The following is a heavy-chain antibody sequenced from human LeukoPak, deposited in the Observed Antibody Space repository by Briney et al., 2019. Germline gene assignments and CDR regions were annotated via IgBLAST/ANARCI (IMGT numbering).Heavy chain of an antibody. Sequence: GGSLRLSCAASGFTFSNYDMHWVRQAPGKGLEWASAISSSSSYIYYADSIKGRFTISRGNAENSLYLQMNSLRAVDTAVYFCARGEEKATITALDSWGQGTLVTVSS. CDR1: GFTFSNYD. CDR3: ARGEEKATITALDS. D-gene: IGHD5-24*01. CDR2: ISSSSSYI. V-gene: IGHV3-21*01. J-gene: IGHJ4*02.